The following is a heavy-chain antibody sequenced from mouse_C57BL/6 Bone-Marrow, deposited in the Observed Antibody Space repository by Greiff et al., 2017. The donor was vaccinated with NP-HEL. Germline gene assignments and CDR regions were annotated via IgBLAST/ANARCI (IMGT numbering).Heavy chain of an antibody. Sequence: VQLQQPGAELVRPGTSVKLSCKASGYTFTSYWMHWVKQRPGQGLEWIGVIDPSDSYTNYNQKFKGKATLTVDTSSSAAYMQLSSLTSEDSAVYDCARGGSSGYVGFAYWGQGTLVTVSA. V-gene: IGHV1-59*01. D-gene: IGHD3-2*02. CDR1: GYTFTSYW. CDR3: ARGGSSGYVGFAY. CDR2: IDPSDSYT. J-gene: IGHJ3*01.